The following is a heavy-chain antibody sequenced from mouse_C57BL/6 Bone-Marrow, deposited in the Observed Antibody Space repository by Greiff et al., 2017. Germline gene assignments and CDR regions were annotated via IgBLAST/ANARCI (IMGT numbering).Heavy chain of an antibody. J-gene: IGHJ2*01. CDR2: IDPSDSYT. CDR1: GYTFTSYW. CDR3: ARLLLGPGDY. Sequence: VQLQQPGAELVMPGASVKLSCKASGYTFTSYWMHWVKQRPGQGLEWIGEIDPSDSYTNYNQKFKGKSTLTVDKSSSTAYMQLSSLTSEDSAVYDCARLLLGPGDYGGQGTTLTVSS. V-gene: IGHV1-69*01. D-gene: IGHD4-1*01.